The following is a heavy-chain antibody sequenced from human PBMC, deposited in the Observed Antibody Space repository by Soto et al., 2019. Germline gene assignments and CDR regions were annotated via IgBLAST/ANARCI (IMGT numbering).Heavy chain of an antibody. CDR3: AKRGWLTKAGNDY. Sequence: GGSLRLSCAASGFTFSSYYMSWVRQAQGKGLEWVANVNEDGSEKYYVDSVKGRFTVSRDNAKNSLYLQMNSLRAEDTAVYYCAKRGWLTKAGNDYWGQGTLVTVSS. V-gene: IGHV3-7*03. J-gene: IGHJ4*02. CDR2: VNEDGSEK. D-gene: IGHD3-22*01. CDR1: GFTFSSYY.